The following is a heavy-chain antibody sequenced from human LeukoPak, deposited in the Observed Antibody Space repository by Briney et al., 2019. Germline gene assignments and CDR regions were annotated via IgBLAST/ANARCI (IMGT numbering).Heavy chain of an antibody. J-gene: IGHJ4*02. CDR2: MYYTGST. Sequence: SETLSLTCTVSGDSISTYYWSWIRQPPGKGLECIGYMYYTGSTNYNPSLKSRVTISVDTSKNQFSLKLTSVTAADTAVYYCARGGEFFRGASFDYWGQGSLVTVSS. CDR1: GDSISTYY. D-gene: IGHD3-10*01. V-gene: IGHV4-59*01. CDR3: ARGGEFFRGASFDY.